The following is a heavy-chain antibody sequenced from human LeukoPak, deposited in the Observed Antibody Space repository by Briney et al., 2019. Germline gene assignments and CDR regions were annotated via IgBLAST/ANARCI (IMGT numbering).Heavy chain of an antibody. Sequence: GGSLRLSCAASGFTFSSYEMNWVRQAPGKGLEWVSYISSSGSTIYYADSVKGRFTISRDNAKNSLYLQMNSLRAEDTAVYYCERGGYSYGPPSYYFDYWGQGTLVTVSS. CDR3: ERGGYSYGPPSYYFDY. CDR2: ISSSGSTI. J-gene: IGHJ4*02. D-gene: IGHD5-18*01. V-gene: IGHV3-48*03. CDR1: GFTFSSYE.